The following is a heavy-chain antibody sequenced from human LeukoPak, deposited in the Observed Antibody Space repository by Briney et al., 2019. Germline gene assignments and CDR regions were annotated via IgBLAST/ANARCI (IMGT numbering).Heavy chain of an antibody. D-gene: IGHD6-6*01. CDR2: ISYDGSNK. CDR1: GFTFSSYA. CDR3: AKDQEYSSSWSDY. V-gene: IGHV3-30*04. J-gene: IGHJ4*02. Sequence: GGSLRLSCAASGFTFSSYAMHWVRQAPGKGLEWVAVISYDGSNKYYADSVKGRFTISRDNSKNTMYLQMNSLRAEDTAVYYCAKDQEYSSSWSDYWGQGTLVTVSS.